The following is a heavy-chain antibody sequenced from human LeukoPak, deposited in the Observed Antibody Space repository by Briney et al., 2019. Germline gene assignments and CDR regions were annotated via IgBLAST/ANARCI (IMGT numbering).Heavy chain of an antibody. CDR1: GFTFSSYP. D-gene: IGHD1-1*01. CDR2: ISSGGSST. V-gene: IGHV3-23*01. Sequence: GSLRLSCAAPGFTFSSYPMSWVHQAPGKGLEWVSGISSGGSSTYYADSVKGRFTISRDNSKNTLYLQMNSLRAEDTAVYYCAKGFGTGKEYYFDYWGQGALVTVSS. J-gene: IGHJ4*02. CDR3: AKGFGTGKEYYFDY.